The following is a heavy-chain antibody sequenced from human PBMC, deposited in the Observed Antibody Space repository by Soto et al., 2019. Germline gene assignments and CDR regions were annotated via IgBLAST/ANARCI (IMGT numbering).Heavy chain of an antibody. CDR3: ARDFAGRGPFDP. Sequence: QVQLQESGPGLVKPSETLSLTCTVSNVSISSSYWNWIRQSPGKGLEWIGFVYYSGLTKYNPSLTCRVKMSIDMSKNEFSLKLTSVTTADTGFSFCARDFAGRGPFDPWGPGTLVTVSS. J-gene: IGHJ5*01. CDR1: NVSISSSY. CDR2: VYYSGLT. V-gene: IGHV4-59*01. D-gene: IGHD1-26*01.